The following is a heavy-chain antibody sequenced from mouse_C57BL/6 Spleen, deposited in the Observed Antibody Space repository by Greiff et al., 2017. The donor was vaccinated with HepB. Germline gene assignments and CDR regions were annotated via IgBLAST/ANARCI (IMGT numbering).Heavy chain of an antibody. Sequence: QVQLQQPGAELVRPGTSVKLSCKASGYTFTSYWMHWVKQRPGQGLEWIGVIDPSDSYTNYNQKFKGKATLTVDTSSSTAYMQRSSLTSADSAVYYCASPAYYSNYYAMDYWGQGTSVTVSS. D-gene: IGHD2-5*01. V-gene: IGHV1-59*01. CDR2: IDPSDSYT. J-gene: IGHJ4*01. CDR3: ASPAYYSNYYAMDY. CDR1: GYTFTSYW.